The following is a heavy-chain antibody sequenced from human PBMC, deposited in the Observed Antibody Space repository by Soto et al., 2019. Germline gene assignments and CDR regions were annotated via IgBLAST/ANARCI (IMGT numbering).Heavy chain of an antibody. Sequence: QVQLQESGPGLVQPSQTLSLTCIVSGGSISSGGYYWSWIRQLPGKGLEWIGYIYYSGSTYYNPSLKSRATMSVDTSKMQFSLKLTSVTVADTAVYYCARVRMVRGYSFMDVWGKGTTITVSS. CDR3: ARVRMVRGYSFMDV. CDR1: GGSISSGGYY. V-gene: IGHV4-31*03. J-gene: IGHJ6*03. CDR2: IYYSGST. D-gene: IGHD3-10*01.